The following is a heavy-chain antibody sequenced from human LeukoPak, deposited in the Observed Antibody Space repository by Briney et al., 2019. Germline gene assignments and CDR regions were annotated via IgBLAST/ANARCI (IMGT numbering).Heavy chain of an antibody. V-gene: IGHV4-39*01. J-gene: IGHJ3*02. D-gene: IGHD6-6*01. CDR2: MHYSGST. Sequence: SETLPLTCTVSGGSISSTTHYWSWIRQPPGKGLEWIGSMHYSGSTYYNPSLKSRVTISVDTSKNQFSLKLTSVTAADTAVYYCAKGVYSSSASWGPDAFDIWGQGTMVTVSS. CDR3: AKGVYSSSASWGPDAFDI. CDR1: GGSISSTTHY.